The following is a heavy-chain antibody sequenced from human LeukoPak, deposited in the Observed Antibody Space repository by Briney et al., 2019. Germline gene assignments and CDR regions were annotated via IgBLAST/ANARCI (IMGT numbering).Heavy chain of an antibody. CDR2: ISGSGGST. D-gene: IGHD2-8*01. CDR1: RITFNSYA. Sequence: GGSLRLSCAASRITFNSYAMSWDRQAPGKGLEWVSAISGSGGSTYYADPVKGRFTISRDNSKNTLYLQMNSLRAEDTAVYYCAKVCTVYYFDYWGQGTLVTVSS. J-gene: IGHJ4*02. CDR3: AKVCTVYYFDY. V-gene: IGHV3-23*01.